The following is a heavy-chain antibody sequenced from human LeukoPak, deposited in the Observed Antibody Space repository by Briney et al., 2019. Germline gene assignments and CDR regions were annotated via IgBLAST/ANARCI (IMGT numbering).Heavy chain of an antibody. J-gene: IGHJ4*02. D-gene: IGHD3-22*01. CDR2: ISAYNGNT. Sequence: ASVKVSCKASGYTFTSYGICWVRQAPGQGLEWMGWISAYNGNTNYAQKLQGRVTMTTDTSTSTAYMELRSLRSDDTAVYYCARGIPSGDSSGYNDYWGQGTLVTVSS. CDR3: ARGIPSGDSSGYNDY. CDR1: GYTFTSYG. V-gene: IGHV1-18*01.